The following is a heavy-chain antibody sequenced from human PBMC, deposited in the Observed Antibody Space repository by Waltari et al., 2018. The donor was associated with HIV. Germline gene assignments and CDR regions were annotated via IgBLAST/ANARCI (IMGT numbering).Heavy chain of an antibody. Sequence: EVQLVESGGGLIQHGGSLRASCAASGLPVTSNYMTRAGQAPGKGLGWVSVIYSCGNTYYADSVKGRFTISRDNSKNTLYLQMNSLRAEDTAVYYCARKSLLWVGNLYYYYGMDVWGQGTTVTVSS. J-gene: IGHJ6*02. CDR2: IYSCGNT. V-gene: IGHV3-53*01. CDR1: GLPVTSNY. CDR3: ARKSLLWVGNLYYYYGMDV. D-gene: IGHD3-10*01.